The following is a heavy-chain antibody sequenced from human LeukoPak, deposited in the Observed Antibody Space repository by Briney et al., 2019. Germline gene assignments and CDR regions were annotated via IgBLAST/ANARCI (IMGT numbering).Heavy chain of an antibody. Sequence: GGSLRLSCAASGFTFSSYGMSWVRQAPGKGLEWVANIKQDGSEKYYVDSVKGRFTISRDNAKNSLYLQMNSLRAEDTAVYYCARDQVTMVRGVMVGDNWFDHWGQETLVTVSS. D-gene: IGHD3-10*01. V-gene: IGHV3-7*01. J-gene: IGHJ5*02. CDR2: IKQDGSEK. CDR3: ARDQVTMVRGVMVGDNWFDH. CDR1: GFTFSSYG.